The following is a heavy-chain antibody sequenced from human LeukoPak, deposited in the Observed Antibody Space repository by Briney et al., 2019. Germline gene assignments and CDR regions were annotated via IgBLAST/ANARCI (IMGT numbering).Heavy chain of an antibody. V-gene: IGHV4-59*08. CDR1: GGSISSYY. CDR3: ARQSGNGYSGYDFQAFDI. D-gene: IGHD5-12*01. CDR2: IYYSGST. J-gene: IGHJ3*02. Sequence: SENLSLTCTVSGGSISSYYWSWIRQPPGKGLEWIGYIYYSGSTNYNPSLKSRVTIPVDMSKNQFSLKLSSVTAADTAVYYCARQSGNGYSGYDFQAFDIWGQGTMVTVSS.